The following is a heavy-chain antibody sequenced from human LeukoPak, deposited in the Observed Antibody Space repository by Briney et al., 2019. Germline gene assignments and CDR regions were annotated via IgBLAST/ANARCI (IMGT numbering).Heavy chain of an antibody. V-gene: IGHV3-23*01. CDR2: ITISGGTT. CDR3: AKRWELRYFDL. Sequence: GGSLRLSCAASGFTFSSYAMGWVRQAPGKGLEWVSDITISGGTTHFYSDSAKGRFTISRDNSKNTLYLQMSSLRAEDTAVYYCAKRWELRYFDLWGRGTLVTVSS. CDR1: GFTFSSYA. J-gene: IGHJ2*01. D-gene: IGHD1-26*01.